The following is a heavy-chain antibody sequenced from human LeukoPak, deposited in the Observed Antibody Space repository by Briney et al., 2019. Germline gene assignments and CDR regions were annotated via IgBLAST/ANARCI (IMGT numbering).Heavy chain of an antibody. D-gene: IGHD5-24*01. J-gene: IGHJ4*02. CDR2: IYSSGST. V-gene: IGHV4-39*01. CDR1: GASVSGSNYY. Sequence: SETLSLTCAVSGASVSGSNYYWGWIRQPPGKGLEWIGNIYSSGSTYYNASLQSRVTISIDTSKNQFSLKLSSVTAADTAVYYCVSGTWLSPRMDYWGQGTLVTVSS. CDR3: VSGTWLSPRMDY.